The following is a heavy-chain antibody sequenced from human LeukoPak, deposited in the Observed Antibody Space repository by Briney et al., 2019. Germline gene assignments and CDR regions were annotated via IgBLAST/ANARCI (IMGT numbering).Heavy chain of an antibody. Sequence: GGSLRLSCAASGFTFSSYAMHWVRQAPGKGLEYVSAISSNGGSTYYANSVKGRFTISRDNSKNTLYLQMGSLRAEDMAVYYCARVEMATTRGAFDYWGQGTLVTVSS. V-gene: IGHV3-64*01. D-gene: IGHD5-24*01. J-gene: IGHJ4*02. CDR1: GFTFSSYA. CDR3: ARVEMATTRGAFDY. CDR2: ISSNGGST.